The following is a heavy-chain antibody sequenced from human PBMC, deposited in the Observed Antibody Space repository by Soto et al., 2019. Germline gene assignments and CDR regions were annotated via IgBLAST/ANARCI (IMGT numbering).Heavy chain of an antibody. CDR1: GVTFSSYA. CDR2: IIPIFGTA. Sequence: GASVKVCCKASGVTFSSYAISWVRQAPGQGLEWMGGIIPIFGTANYAQKFQGRVTITADESTSTAYMELSSLRSEDTAVYYCARALYGGNSVPIDYWGQGTLVTVSS. V-gene: IGHV1-69*13. D-gene: IGHD4-17*01. J-gene: IGHJ4*02. CDR3: ARALYGGNSVPIDY.